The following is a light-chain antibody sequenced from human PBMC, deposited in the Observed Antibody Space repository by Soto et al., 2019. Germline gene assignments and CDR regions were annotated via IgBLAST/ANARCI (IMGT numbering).Light chain of an antibody. J-gene: IGKJ1*01. CDR1: QNIASY. CDR2: GAS. Sequence: VLTQSPATLSLSPGESATLSCRASQNIASYLAWYQQKPGQAPRLLIYGASSRATGIPDRFSGSASGTDLTLTISSLEPEDFAVYYCQQYGDSPWTCGQGTKVDIK. CDR3: QQYGDSPWT. V-gene: IGKV3-20*01.